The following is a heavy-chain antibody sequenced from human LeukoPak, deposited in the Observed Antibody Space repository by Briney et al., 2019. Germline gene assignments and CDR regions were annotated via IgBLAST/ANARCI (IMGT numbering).Heavy chain of an antibody. D-gene: IGHD1-14*01. CDR3: ARDQEITTWFDP. CDR1: GGSISSGGYY. J-gene: IGHJ5*02. CDR2: IYYSGST. V-gene: IGHV4-31*03. Sequence: PSETLSLTCTVSGGSISSGGYYWSWIRQHPGKGLEWIGYIYYSGSTYYNPSLKSRVTISVDASKNQFSLKLSSVPAADTAVYYCARDQEITTWFDPWGQGTLVTASS.